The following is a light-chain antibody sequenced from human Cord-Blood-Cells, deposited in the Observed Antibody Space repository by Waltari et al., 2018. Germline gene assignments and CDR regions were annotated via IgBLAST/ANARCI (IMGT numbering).Light chain of an antibody. J-gene: IGKJ4*01. V-gene: IGKV3-15*01. CDR1: QSVSSN. CDR2: GAS. Sequence: EIVMTQSPATLSVSPGERATLSCRASQSVSSNLAWYQRKPGQTPRLLIYGASTRATGIPARFSGSRYGTEFTLTISSLQSQDFAVYYCQQYNNWPLTFGGGTKVEIK. CDR3: QQYNNWPLT.